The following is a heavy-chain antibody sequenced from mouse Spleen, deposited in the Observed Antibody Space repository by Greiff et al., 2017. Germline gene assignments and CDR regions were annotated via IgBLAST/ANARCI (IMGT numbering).Heavy chain of an antibody. CDR2: IYPGSGNT. Sequence: QVQLQQSGAELVRPGASVKLSCKASGYTFTDYYINWVKQRPGQGLEWIARIYPGSGNTYYNEKFKGKATLTAEKSSSTAYMQLSSLTSEDSAVYFCAREKDLITTVVDWYFDVWGAGTTVTVSS. J-gene: IGHJ1*01. V-gene: IGHV1-76*01. CDR3: AREKDLITTVVDWYFDV. CDR1: GYTFTDYY. D-gene: IGHD1-1*01.